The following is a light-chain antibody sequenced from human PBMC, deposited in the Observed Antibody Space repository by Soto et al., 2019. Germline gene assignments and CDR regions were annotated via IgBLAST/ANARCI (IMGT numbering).Light chain of an antibody. CDR1: SSYVGGYNY. J-gene: IGLJ1*01. Sequence: QSVLTQPRSVSGSPGQSLTISCTGTSSYVGGYNYVSWYQQHPGKVPKLMIYDVTKRPSGVPDRFSGSKSGNTASLTISGLQSEDEADYYCCSHAGSYTYVFGTGTKVTVL. V-gene: IGLV2-11*01. CDR2: DVT. CDR3: CSHAGSYTYV.